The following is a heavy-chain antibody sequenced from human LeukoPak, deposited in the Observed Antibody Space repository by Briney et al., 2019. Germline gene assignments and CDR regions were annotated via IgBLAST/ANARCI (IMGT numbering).Heavy chain of an antibody. Sequence: PGGSLRLSCTASGFTFGDYAMTWVRQAPGKGLEWVGFIASETYGGTAEYAASVKGRFIISRDDSKSIAYLQMNSLKTEDTAVYYCTRDQTPYYWGQEPWSPSPQ. J-gene: IGHJ4*01. CDR2: IASETYGGTA. CDR3: TRDQTPYY. CDR1: GFTFGDYA. V-gene: IGHV3-49*04.